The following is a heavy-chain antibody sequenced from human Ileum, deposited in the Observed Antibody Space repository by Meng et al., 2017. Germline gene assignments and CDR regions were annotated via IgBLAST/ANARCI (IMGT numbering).Heavy chain of an antibody. CDR1: CYTFTDSL. D-gene: IGHD3-10*01. J-gene: IGHJ4*02. CDR2: IFGRDSET. Sequence: GESLKISCKGSCYTFTDSLIAWVRQMPGKGLECMVIIFGRDSETKYTPSMQGQVTMSVDKSSSNAYLQWSSLQASDTARYYCATTMHGSYRWNYWGKGTLVTVSS. V-gene: IGHV5-51*01. CDR3: ATTMHGSYRWNY.